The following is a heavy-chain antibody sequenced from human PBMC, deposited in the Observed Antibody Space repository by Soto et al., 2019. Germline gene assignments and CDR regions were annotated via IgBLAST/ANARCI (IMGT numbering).Heavy chain of an antibody. CDR1: GFTFRDFW. V-gene: IGHV3-7*01. CDR3: GRDEVRNGVGV. Sequence: VRLSCEASGFTFRDFWMRWVRQAPGKGLEWVANIKGDGSEKRYVDSVRGRFTISRDNAKNSVYLQMNSLRADDTALYYCGRDEVRNGVGVWGQGIKVTVSS. CDR2: IKGDGSEK. J-gene: IGHJ6*02.